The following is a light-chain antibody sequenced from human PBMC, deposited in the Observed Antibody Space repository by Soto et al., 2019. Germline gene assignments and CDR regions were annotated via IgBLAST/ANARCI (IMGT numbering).Light chain of an antibody. J-gene: IGKJ4*01. Sequence: DIQMTQSPSTLSASVGDRVTITCRASQSISNRLAWYQQKPGKAPKVLIYDASSLESGVPSRFSGSGSGTEFTLTISSLQPDDFATYYCQQYSTYPLTFGGGTKVDI. V-gene: IGKV1-5*01. CDR2: DAS. CDR3: QQYSTYPLT. CDR1: QSISNR.